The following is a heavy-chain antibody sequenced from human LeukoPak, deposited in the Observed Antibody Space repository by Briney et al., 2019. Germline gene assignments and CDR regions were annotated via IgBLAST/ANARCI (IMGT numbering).Heavy chain of an antibody. CDR1: GFTFGDYA. J-gene: IGHJ6*03. CDR2: IRSKAYGGTT. CDR3: AKVTGTGLYYYYYYMDV. V-gene: IGHV3-49*04. D-gene: IGHD1-1*01. Sequence: PGGSLRLSCTASGFTFGDYAMSWVRQAPGKGLEWVGFIRSKAYGGTTEYAASVKGRFTISRDNSKNTLYLQMNSLRAEDTAVYYCAKVTGTGLYYYYYYMDVWGKGTTVTVSS.